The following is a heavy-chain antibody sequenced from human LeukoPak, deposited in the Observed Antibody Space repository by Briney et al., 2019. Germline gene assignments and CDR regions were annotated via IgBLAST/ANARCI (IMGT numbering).Heavy chain of an antibody. V-gene: IGHV3-23*01. J-gene: IGHJ3*02. D-gene: IGHD3-9*01. CDR3: ARSALVNDAFDI. CDR2: ISGSGGST. CDR1: GFTFSNYA. Sequence: PGGSLRLSCAASGFTFSNYAMTWVRQAPGKGLEWVSAISGSGGSTYYADSVKGRFTISRDNSKNTLYLQMNSLRAEDTAVYYCARSALVNDAFDIWGQGTMVTVSS.